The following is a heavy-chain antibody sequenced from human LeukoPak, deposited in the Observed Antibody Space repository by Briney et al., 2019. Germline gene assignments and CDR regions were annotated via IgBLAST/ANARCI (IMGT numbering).Heavy chain of an antibody. D-gene: IGHD2-8*01. CDR1: GYTFTNYG. J-gene: IGHJ4*02. CDR2: ISAQHGQT. CDR3: AGSLGYCTSNVCYLKY. Sequence: ASVKVSCKASGYTFTNYGITWVRQAPGQGLEWMGWISAQHGQTEYAPNSQDRVTMTTDTYTNTAYMELRSLRSDDTAVYYCAGSLGYCTSNVCYLKYWGQGTLVTVSS. V-gene: IGHV1-18*01.